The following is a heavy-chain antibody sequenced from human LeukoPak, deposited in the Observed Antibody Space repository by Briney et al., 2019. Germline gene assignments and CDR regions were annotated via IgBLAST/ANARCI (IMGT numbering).Heavy chain of an antibody. CDR2: IFPGDSDT. Sequence: GESLKISCKGSGYSFTSYWIGWVRQMPGKGLEWMGIIFPGDSDTRYNPSFQGQVTISADKSISTTYLQWSSLKASDTAMYYCATPYPREYCSSTTCYFNYWGQGTLVTVSS. J-gene: IGHJ4*02. CDR3: ATPYPREYCSSTTCYFNY. CDR1: GYSFTSYW. D-gene: IGHD2-2*01. V-gene: IGHV5-51*01.